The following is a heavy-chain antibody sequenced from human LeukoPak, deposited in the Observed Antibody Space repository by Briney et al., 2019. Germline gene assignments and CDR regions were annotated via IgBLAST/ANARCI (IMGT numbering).Heavy chain of an antibody. J-gene: IGHJ6*03. V-gene: IGHV3-48*04. CDR2: MSSSSSTI. CDR1: GFTFSSYS. D-gene: IGHD2/OR15-2a*01. Sequence: GGSLRLSCAASGFTFSSYSMNWVRQAPGKGLEWVSYMSSSSSTIHYADSVKGRFTISRDNAKNSLYLQMNSLRAEDTAVYYCASLSPWDYMDVWGKGTTVTVSS. CDR3: ASLSPWDYMDV.